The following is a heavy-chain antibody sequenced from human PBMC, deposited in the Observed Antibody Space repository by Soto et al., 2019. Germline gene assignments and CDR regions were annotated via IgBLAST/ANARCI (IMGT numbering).Heavy chain of an antibody. CDR3: ARVGWGGYDYFDY. CDR1: GGSFSGYY. J-gene: IGHJ4*02. V-gene: IGHV4-34*01. CDR2: INHSGST. D-gene: IGHD5-12*01. Sequence: QVQLQQWGAGLLKPSETLSLTCAVYGGSFSGYYWSWIRQPPGKGLEWIGEINHSGSTNYNPSLKSRGTIPVDTSKNQFSLKLSSVTAADTAVYYCARVGWGGYDYFDYWGQGTLVTVSS.